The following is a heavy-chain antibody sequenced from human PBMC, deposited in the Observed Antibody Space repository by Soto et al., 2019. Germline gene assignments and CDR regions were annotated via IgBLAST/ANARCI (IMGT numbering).Heavy chain of an antibody. J-gene: IGHJ3*02. CDR2: ISGSGGST. Sequence: AGTVILWSATSGFSFSSYAMSWVRQDPGKGLEWVSAISGSGGSTYYADSVKGRFTISRDNSKNTLYLQMNSLRAEDTAVYYCAKVWGRGDRDAFDIWGQGTMVTVSS. V-gene: IGHV3-23*01. D-gene: IGHD7-27*01. CDR3: AKVWGRGDRDAFDI. CDR1: GFSFSSYA.